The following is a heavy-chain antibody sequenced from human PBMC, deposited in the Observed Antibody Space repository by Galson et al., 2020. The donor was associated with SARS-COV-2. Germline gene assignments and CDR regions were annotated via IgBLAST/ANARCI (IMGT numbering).Heavy chain of an antibody. CDR3: ARDEQRRGNSNLYFDF. D-gene: IGHD1-1*01. J-gene: IGHJ4*02. Sequence: ASVKVSCKASGYLFTYFGITWVRQAPGQGLEWMGGTSAYSGDATYAQNFPGRVAMTTDASSNTAYMELRSLRSDDTALYYCARDEQRRGNSNLYFDFWGQGTLVSVSS. CDR1: GYLFTYFG. CDR2: TSAYSGDA. V-gene: IGHV1-18*01.